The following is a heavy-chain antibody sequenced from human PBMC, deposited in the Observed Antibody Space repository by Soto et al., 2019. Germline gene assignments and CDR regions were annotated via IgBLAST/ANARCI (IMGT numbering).Heavy chain of an antibody. CDR1: GGSLSSYY. CDR3: ACSPYSSSGKSFDY. J-gene: IGHJ4*02. CDR2: IYTSGST. Sequence: QVQLQESGPGLLKTAETLSLTCTVYGGSLSSYYWSWIRQRAGQGLEWIGRIYTSGSTNYNPALKSRVHMSVDTSKNQFSLKLSSVTAADTAVYYWACSPYSSSGKSFDYWGQGTLVTVSS. D-gene: IGHD6-13*01. V-gene: IGHV4-4*07.